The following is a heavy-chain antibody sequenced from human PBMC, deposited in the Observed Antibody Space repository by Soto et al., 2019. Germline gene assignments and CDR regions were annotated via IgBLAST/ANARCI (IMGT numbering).Heavy chain of an antibody. D-gene: IGHD6-13*01. Sequence: PGGSLRLSCAASGFTLDDYTMHWVRQPPGKGLEWVSLISWDGGSTYYADSVKGRFTISRDNSTNSLYLQMNSLRTEDTAFYYCAKDLLAAAGPLDYWGQGTLVTVSS. CDR2: ISWDGGST. V-gene: IGHV3-43*01. CDR3: AKDLLAAAGPLDY. CDR1: GFTLDDYT. J-gene: IGHJ4*02.